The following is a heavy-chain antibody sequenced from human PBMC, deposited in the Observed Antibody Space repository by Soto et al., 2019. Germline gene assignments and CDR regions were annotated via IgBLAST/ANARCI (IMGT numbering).Heavy chain of an antibody. Sequence: QVQLVQSGAEVKKPGASVKVSCKASGYTFTSYGISWVRQAPGQGLEWMGWISAYNGNTNYAQKLQGRVTMTTDTSTSTAYMELRSLRSDDTAVYYCARDCYDILTAYCPNDAFDIWGQGTMVTVSS. CDR3: ARDCYDILTAYCPNDAFDI. CDR1: GYTFTSYG. J-gene: IGHJ3*02. D-gene: IGHD3-9*01. V-gene: IGHV1-18*01. CDR2: ISAYNGNT.